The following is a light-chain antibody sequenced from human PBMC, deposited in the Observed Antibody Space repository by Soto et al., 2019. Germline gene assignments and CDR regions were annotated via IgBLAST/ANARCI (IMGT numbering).Light chain of an antibody. CDR1: KLGDKY. J-gene: IGLJ2*01. Sequence: SYELTQPPSVSVSPGQTASITCSGDKLGDKYACWYQQKPGQSPVLVIYQDSNRPSGIPERFSGSNSGNTATLTISGTQAMYEADYYCQAWDSSTAWVFGGGTTLNVL. V-gene: IGLV3-1*01. CDR2: QDS. CDR3: QAWDSSTAWV.